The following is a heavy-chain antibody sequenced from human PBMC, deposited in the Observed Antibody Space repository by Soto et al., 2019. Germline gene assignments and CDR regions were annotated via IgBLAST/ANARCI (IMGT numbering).Heavy chain of an antibody. V-gene: IGHV3-48*02. Sequence: GGSLRLSCAASGFTFSGYSMNWVRQSPGKGLEWVSFISSASTTIYYVDSVKGRFTISRDNAKNSLYLQMNSLRDEDTAVYYCAXDFRLEGGYYQYYGMAVWGQGTTVTVSS. D-gene: IGHD3-9*01. CDR1: GFTFSGYS. J-gene: IGHJ6*02. CDR3: AXDFRLEGGYYQYYGMAV. CDR2: ISSASTTI.